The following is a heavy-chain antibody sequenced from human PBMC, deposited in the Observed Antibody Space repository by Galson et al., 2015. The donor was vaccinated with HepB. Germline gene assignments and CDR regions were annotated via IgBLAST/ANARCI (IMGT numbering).Heavy chain of an antibody. CDR3: ARDETVLRHFDWLSN. CDR1: GFTFSSYW. D-gene: IGHD3-9*01. V-gene: IGHV3-74*01. J-gene: IGHJ4*02. CDR2: INRDGSST. Sequence: SLRLSCAASGFTFSSYWMHWVRQAPGKGLVWVSRINRDGSSTTYADSVKGRFTVSRDNAKNTLYLQMNSLRAEDTAVYYCARDETVLRHFDWLSNWGQGTRVTVSS.